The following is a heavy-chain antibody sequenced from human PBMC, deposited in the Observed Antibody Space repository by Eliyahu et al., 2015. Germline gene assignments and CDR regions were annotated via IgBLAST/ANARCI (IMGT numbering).Heavy chain of an antibody. J-gene: IGHJ4*02. Sequence: QITLKESGPTLVKPTQTLTLTCTFSGFSLSAXGVGMGWVRQPPGKALEWLALXYWDDXRHYSPSLKSRLTITKDTSKNQVVLTITNMNPVDTATYSCARTLLASGTTIYFDYWGQGTLVTVSS. D-gene: IGHD1/OR15-1a*01. CDR1: GFSLSAXGVG. CDR2: XYWDDXR. V-gene: IGHV2-5*02. CDR3: ARTLLASGTTIYFDY.